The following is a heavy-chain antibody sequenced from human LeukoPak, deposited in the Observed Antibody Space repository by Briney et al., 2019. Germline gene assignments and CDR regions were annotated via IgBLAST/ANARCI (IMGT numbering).Heavy chain of an antibody. CDR2: ISYDGSNK. Sequence: PGGSLRLSCAASGFTFSSYGMHWVRQAPGKGLEWVAVISYDGSNKYYADSVKGRFTISGDNSKNTLYLQMNSLRAEDTAVYYCTKTTVTTFVYYYYGMDVWGQGTTVTVSS. J-gene: IGHJ6*02. CDR3: TKTTVTTFVYYYYGMDV. V-gene: IGHV3-30*18. CDR1: GFTFSSYG. D-gene: IGHD4-17*01.